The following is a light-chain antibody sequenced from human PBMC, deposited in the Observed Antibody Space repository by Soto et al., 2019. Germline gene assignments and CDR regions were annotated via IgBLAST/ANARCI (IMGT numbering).Light chain of an antibody. V-gene: IGKV1-5*03. CDR2: KAS. Sequence: DIQMTQSPSSLSASVGDRVTITCRSSQSIFNYLNWYQQKPGKAPKLLIYKASSLESGVPSRFSGSGSGTEFTLTISSLQPDDFATYYCQQYNTYVWTFGQGTKVEIK. CDR1: QSIFNY. J-gene: IGKJ1*01. CDR3: QQYNTYVWT.